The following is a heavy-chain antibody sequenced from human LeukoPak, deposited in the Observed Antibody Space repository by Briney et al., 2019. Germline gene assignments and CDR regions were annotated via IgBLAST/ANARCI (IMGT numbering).Heavy chain of an antibody. CDR2: INPNSGGT. V-gene: IGHV1-2*02. D-gene: IGHD3-10*01. CDR1: GYTFTGYY. Sequence: VASVKVSCXASGYTFTGYYMHWVRQAPGQGLEWMGWINPNSGGTNYAQKFQGRVTMTRDTSISTAYMELSRLRSDDTAVYYCARDNYYGSGSLPDYWGQGTLVTVSS. CDR3: ARDNYYGSGSLPDY. J-gene: IGHJ4*02.